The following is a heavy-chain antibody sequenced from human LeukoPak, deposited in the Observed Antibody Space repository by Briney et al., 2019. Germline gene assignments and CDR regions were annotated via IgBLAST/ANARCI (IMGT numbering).Heavy chain of an antibody. CDR2: ISFDGSNK. V-gene: IGHV3-30-3*01. CDR3: ARGRASGYCSTTSCSNNWFDP. J-gene: IGHJ5*02. Sequence: PGRSLRLSCAASGFIFSTYALHWVRQAPGKGLEWVALISFDGSNKYYADSMKGRFTISRDNSKNTLYLQMNSLRAEDTAVYYCARGRASGYCSTTSCSNNWFDPWGQGTLVTVSS. CDR1: GFIFSTYA. D-gene: IGHD2-2*01.